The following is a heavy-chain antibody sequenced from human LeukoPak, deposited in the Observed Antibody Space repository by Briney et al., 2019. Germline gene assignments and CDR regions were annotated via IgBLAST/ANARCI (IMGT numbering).Heavy chain of an antibody. J-gene: IGHJ4*03. V-gene: IGHV3-23*01. CDR3: AHLSDTDLAHH. CDR1: GFTFSNCP. D-gene: IGHD5-12*01. Sequence: GGSLRLSCAASGFTFSNCPMSWVRQAPGKGLEWVSSIGTSGGDTYHADSVKGRFTISRDNSKNTLFLQMSSLRADDTAIYFCAHLSDTDLAHHWGHGTLVTVSS. CDR2: IGTSGGDT.